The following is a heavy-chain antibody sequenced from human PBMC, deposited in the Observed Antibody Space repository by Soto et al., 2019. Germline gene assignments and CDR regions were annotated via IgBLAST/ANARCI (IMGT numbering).Heavy chain of an antibody. CDR3: ARRGIAAAGTGLGNYYYYGMDV. D-gene: IGHD6-13*01. J-gene: IGHJ6*02. V-gene: IGHV5-51*01. CDR1: GYSFTSYW. CDR2: IYPGDSDT. Sequence: GESLKISCKGSGYSFTSYWIGWVRQMPGKGLEWMGIIYPGDSDTRYSPSFQGQVTISADKSISTAYLQWSSLKASDTAMYYCARRGIAAAGTGLGNYYYYGMDVWGQGTTVTVSS.